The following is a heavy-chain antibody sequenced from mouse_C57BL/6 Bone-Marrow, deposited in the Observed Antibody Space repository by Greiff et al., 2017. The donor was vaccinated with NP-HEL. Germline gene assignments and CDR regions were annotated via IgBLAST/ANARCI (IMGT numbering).Heavy chain of an antibody. J-gene: IGHJ3*01. D-gene: IGHD2-4*01. CDR2: IYPGDGDT. V-gene: IGHV1-82*01. Sequence: QVQLQQSGPELVKPGASVKISCKASGYAFSSSWMNWVKQRPGKGLEWIGRIYPGDGDTNYNEKFKGKATLTADKSSSTAYMQLSSLTSEDSAVYFCARDYLAYWGQGTLVTVST. CDR3: ARDYLAY. CDR1: GYAFSSSW.